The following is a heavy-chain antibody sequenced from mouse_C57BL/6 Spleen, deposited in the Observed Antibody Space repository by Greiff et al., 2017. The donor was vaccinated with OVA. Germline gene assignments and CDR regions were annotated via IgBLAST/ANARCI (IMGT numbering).Heavy chain of an antibody. CDR3: ARADYYGSSYVFDY. CDR2: IYPGSGNT. Sequence: VQLVESGPELVKPGASVKISCKASGYSFTSYYIHWVKQRPGQGLEWIGWIYPGSGNTKYNEKFKGKATLTADTSSSTAYMQLSSLTSEDSAVYFCARADYYGSSYVFDYWGQGTTLTVSS. V-gene: IGHV1-66*01. CDR1: GYSFTSYY. D-gene: IGHD1-1*01. J-gene: IGHJ2*01.